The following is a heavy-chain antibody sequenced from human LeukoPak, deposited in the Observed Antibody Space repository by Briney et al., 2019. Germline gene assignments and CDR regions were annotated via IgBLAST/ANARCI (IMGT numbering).Heavy chain of an antibody. CDR1: GYSFTSYW. D-gene: IGHD6-6*01. CDR3: ARSPGLGSSVDDAFDI. Sequence: GESLKISCKGSGYSFTSYWIGWVRQMPGKGLEWMGIIYPGDSDTRYSPSFQGQVTISADKSISTAYLQWSSLKASDTAMYYCARSPGLGSSVDDAFDIWGQGTMVTASS. J-gene: IGHJ3*02. CDR2: IYPGDSDT. V-gene: IGHV5-51*01.